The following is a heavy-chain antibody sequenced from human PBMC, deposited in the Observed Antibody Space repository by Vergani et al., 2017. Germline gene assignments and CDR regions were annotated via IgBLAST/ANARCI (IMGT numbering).Heavy chain of an antibody. D-gene: IGHD1-26*01. CDR2: IDPSDSYT. J-gene: IGHJ2*01. Sequence: EVQLVQSGAEVKKPGESLRISCKGSGYSFTSYWISWVRQMPGKGLEWMGRIDPSDSYTNYSPSFQGHVTIAADKSISTAYLQWRSLKASDTAMYYCASHRYSGSSPYWYFDLWGRGTLVTVSS. V-gene: IGHV5-10-1*03. CDR1: GYSFTSYW. CDR3: ASHRYSGSSPYWYFDL.